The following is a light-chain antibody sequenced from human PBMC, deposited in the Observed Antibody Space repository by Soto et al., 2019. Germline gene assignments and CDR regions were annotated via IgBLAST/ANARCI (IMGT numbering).Light chain of an antibody. V-gene: IGKV3-20*01. CDR3: QQYTGPPTT. CDR1: QSVSNDY. CDR2: GAS. J-gene: IGKJ5*01. Sequence: EMVLTQSPGTLSLSPGDRATLSCRASQSVSNDYVAWVQQKPGQTPRLLIYGASTRAAGIPDRFSGSGSGTDFTLTITRLEPEDSAVYFCQQYTGPPTTFGQGTRLEIK.